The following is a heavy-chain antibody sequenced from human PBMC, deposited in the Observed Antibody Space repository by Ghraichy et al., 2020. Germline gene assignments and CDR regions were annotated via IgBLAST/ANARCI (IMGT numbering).Heavy chain of an antibody. J-gene: IGHJ6*02. V-gene: IGHV3-33*01. CDR3: ARPFFDFWSGYNYFGMDV. CDR2: IWYDRSKK. CDR1: GFTFSNYD. D-gene: IGHD3-3*01. Sequence: GGSLRLSCAASGFTFSNYDMHWVRQAPGKGLEWVALIWYDRSKKEYAESVKGRFTISRDDSKSTLYLQMNSLRAEDTAVYYCARPFFDFWSGYNYFGMDVWGQGTTVTVSS.